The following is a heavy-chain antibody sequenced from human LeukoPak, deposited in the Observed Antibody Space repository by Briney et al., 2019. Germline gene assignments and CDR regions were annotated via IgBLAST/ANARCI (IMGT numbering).Heavy chain of an antibody. V-gene: IGHV3-53*01. D-gene: IGHD3-22*01. CDR1: GFTVSSNY. J-gene: IGHJ4*02. CDR2: IYSGGST. CDR3: ARTCYYDSSGYYLYYFDY. Sequence: GGSLRLSCAASGFTVSSNYMSWVRQAPGKGLEWVSVIYSGGSTYYADSVKGRFTISRDNSKNTLYLQMNSLRAEDTAVYYCARTCYYDSSGYYLYYFDYWGQGTLVTVSS.